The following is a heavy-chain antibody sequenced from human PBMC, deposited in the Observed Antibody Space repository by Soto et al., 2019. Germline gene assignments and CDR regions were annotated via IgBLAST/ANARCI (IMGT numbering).Heavy chain of an antibody. J-gene: IGHJ6*02. Sequence: PSETLSLTCNVSGGSIRSYYWSWVRQPAGKPLEWIGRIYTSGSTNYNPSLKSRVTISVDTSKNQFSLKLSSVTAADTAVYYCARQGAAAGLHPSPYYGMDVWGQGATVTVSS. CDR3: ARQGAAAGLHPSPYYGMDV. CDR2: IYTSGST. D-gene: IGHD6-13*01. CDR1: GGSIRSYY. V-gene: IGHV4-4*07.